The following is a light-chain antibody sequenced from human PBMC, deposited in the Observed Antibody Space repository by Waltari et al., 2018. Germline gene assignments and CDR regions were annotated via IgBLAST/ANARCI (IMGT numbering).Light chain of an antibody. Sequence: QSALTQPASVSGTFGQSHTIPCTCTTSDVGDYDLVSWSQQHPGKAPKLLICEVIKRPSGVSSRFSGSKSGNTASLTISGLQAEDEADYYCCSYAGRGTYVFGSGTKVTVL. V-gene: IGLV2-23*02. J-gene: IGLJ1*01. CDR3: CSYAGRGTYV. CDR1: TSDVGDYDL. CDR2: EVI.